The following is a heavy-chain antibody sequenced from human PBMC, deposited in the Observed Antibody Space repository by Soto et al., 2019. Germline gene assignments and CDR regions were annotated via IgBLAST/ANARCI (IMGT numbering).Heavy chain of an antibody. Sequence: QVQLQESGPGLVKPSQTLSLSCTVSGVSISSGTFYWTWIRQYPGKGLEWIGYIFSSGSTNYNPSLRSRVTISRDTSKNQFSLILSSVTAADTAVYYCASNNYYDIGGFLDYWGQGTLVTVSS. CDR2: IFSSGST. CDR1: GVSISSGTFY. V-gene: IGHV4-31*03. D-gene: IGHD3-22*01. CDR3: ASNNYYDIGGFLDY. J-gene: IGHJ4*02.